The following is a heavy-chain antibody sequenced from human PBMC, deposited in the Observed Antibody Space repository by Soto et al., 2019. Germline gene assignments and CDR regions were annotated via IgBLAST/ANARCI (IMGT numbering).Heavy chain of an antibody. CDR1: GGSISSYY. J-gene: IGHJ4*02. V-gene: IGHV4-59*01. Sequence: PSETLSLTCTVSGGSISSYYWSWIRQPPGKGLEWIGYIYYSGSTNYNPSLKSRVTISVDTSKNQFSLKLSSVAAADTAVYYCARSVGYCISTACAFDYWGQGTLVTVS. D-gene: IGHD2-2*01. CDR3: ARSVGYCISTACAFDY. CDR2: IYYSGST.